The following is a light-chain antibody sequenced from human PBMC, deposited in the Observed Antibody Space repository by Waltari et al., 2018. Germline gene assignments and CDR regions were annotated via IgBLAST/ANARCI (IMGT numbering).Light chain of an antibody. Sequence: QTVVTQEPSLSVSPGGTVTLTCALSSGYLSSTSYVSWYQQTPGQPPRTLMYKTNIRSSGVPDRFSGSSLWNKAALSITGAQADDESDYYCLVYMGSGIWVFGGGTKLTVL. CDR1: SGYLSSTSY. CDR2: KTN. J-gene: IGLJ3*02. V-gene: IGLV8-61*01. CDR3: LVYMGSGIWV.